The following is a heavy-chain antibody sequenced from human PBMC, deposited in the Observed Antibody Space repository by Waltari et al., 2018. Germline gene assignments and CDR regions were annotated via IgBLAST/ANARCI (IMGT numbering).Heavy chain of an antibody. CDR3: ARGMVQGVIPLY. D-gene: IGHD3-10*01. CDR1: GFTFSSYS. CDR2: ISSRSSYI. Sequence: EVQLVESGGGLVKPGGSLRLSCAASGFTFSSYSMNWVRQAPGKGLEWVSSISSRSSYIYYADSVKGRFTISRDNAKNSLYLQMNSLRAEDTAVYYCARGMVQGVIPLYWGQGTLVTVSS. J-gene: IGHJ4*02. V-gene: IGHV3-21*01.